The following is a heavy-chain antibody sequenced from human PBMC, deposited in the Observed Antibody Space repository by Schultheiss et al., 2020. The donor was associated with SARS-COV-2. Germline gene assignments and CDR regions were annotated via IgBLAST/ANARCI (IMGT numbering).Heavy chain of an antibody. CDR3: AISMVRGVMDV. V-gene: IGHV3-64D*06. CDR1: GFTFSSYA. J-gene: IGHJ6*02. D-gene: IGHD3-10*01. Sequence: GGSLRLSCSASGFTFSSYAMHWVRQAPGKGLEYVSAISSNGGSTYYEDSVKGRFTISRDNSKNTLYLQMSSLRAEDTAVYYCAISMVRGVMDVWGQGTTVTVSS. CDR2: ISSNGGST.